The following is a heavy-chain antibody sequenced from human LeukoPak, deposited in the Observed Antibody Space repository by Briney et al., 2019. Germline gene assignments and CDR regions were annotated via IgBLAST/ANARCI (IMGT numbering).Heavy chain of an antibody. CDR3: AEGTNIAAGIFDY. Sequence: GGSLRLSCAASGFSFSSYWLSWVRQAPGKGLEWVANIKQDGGEKTYVDSVKGRFTISRDNAKNSPYLQMNSLRADDTAVYYCAEGTNIAAGIFDYWGQGTLVTVSS. CDR1: GFSFSSYW. CDR2: IKQDGGEK. D-gene: IGHD6-13*01. V-gene: IGHV3-7*02. J-gene: IGHJ4*02.